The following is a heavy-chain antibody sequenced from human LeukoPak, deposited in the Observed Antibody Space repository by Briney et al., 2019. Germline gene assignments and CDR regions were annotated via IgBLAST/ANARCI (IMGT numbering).Heavy chain of an antibody. Sequence: PSETLSLTCAVYGGSFSGYYWSWIRQPPGKGLEWIGEINHSGSTNYNPSLKSRVTLSVDTLKNQFSLHLSSVTAADTAVYYCARENYCTNGVCWAFDPWGQGTLVTVSS. CDR1: GGSFSGYY. CDR2: INHSGST. V-gene: IGHV4-34*01. D-gene: IGHD2-8*01. CDR3: ARENYCTNGVCWAFDP. J-gene: IGHJ5*02.